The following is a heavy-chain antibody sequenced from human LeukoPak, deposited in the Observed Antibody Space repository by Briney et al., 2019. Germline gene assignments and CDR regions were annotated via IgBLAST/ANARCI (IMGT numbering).Heavy chain of an antibody. J-gene: IGHJ4*02. CDR1: GGSISSSSYY. V-gene: IGHV4-39*07. Sequence: SETLSLTCTVSGGSISSSSYYWGWIRQPPGKGLEWIGSIYYSGSTYYNPSLKSRVTISVDTSKNQFSLKLSSVTAADTALYYCARGDSSGSGFDYWGQGTLVTVSS. CDR2: IYYSGST. D-gene: IGHD3-22*01. CDR3: ARGDSSGSGFDY.